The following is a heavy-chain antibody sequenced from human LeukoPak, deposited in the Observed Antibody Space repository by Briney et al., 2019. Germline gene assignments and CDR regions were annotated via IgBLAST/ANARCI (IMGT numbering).Heavy chain of an antibody. Sequence: GGSLRLSCAASGFTFSSYGMSWVRQAPGKGLEWVSVISGSGGRTYYADSVKGRFTISRDNSKNTLYLQMNSLRAEDTAVYYCAKESAVTTVFDHWGQGTPVTVSS. CDR1: GFTFSSYG. D-gene: IGHD4-17*01. CDR3: AKESAVTTVFDH. J-gene: IGHJ4*02. V-gene: IGHV3-23*01. CDR2: ISGSGGRT.